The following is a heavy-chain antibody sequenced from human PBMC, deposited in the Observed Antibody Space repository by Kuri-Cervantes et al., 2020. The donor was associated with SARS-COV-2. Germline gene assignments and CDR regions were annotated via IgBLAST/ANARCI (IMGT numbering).Heavy chain of an antibody. Sequence: GGSLRLSCRASGLTFSSTWMQWVCQAPEKGLEWVAVISYDGSNKYYADSVKGRFTISRDNSKNTLYLQMNSLRAEDTAVYYCAKDLAYGDYAGDYWGQGTLVTVSS. CDR2: ISYDGSNK. J-gene: IGHJ4*02. CDR3: AKDLAYGDYAGDY. D-gene: IGHD4-17*01. V-gene: IGHV3-30*18. CDR1: GLTFSSTW.